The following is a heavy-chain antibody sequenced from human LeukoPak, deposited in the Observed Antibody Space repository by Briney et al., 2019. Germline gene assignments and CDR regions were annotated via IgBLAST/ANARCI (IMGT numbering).Heavy chain of an antibody. J-gene: IGHJ4*02. D-gene: IGHD2-8*01. CDR2: IYYSGST. CDR3: AGGRAYCTNGVCPDY. CDR1: GGSVSSGSYY. V-gene: IGHV4-31*03. Sequence: SETLSLTCTVSGGSVSSGSYYWSWIRQPPGKGLEWIGYIYYSGSTYYNPSLKSRVTISVDTSKNQFSLKLSSVTAADTAVYYCAGGRAYCTNGVCPDYWGQGTLVTVSS.